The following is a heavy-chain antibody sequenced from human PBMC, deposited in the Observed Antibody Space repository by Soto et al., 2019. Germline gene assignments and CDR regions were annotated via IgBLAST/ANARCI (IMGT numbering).Heavy chain of an antibody. Sequence: SSETLSLTCAVSGYSIRSGYFWGWIRQPPGKGLEWIGSMYHSGITYYNLSLKSRVTISVDTSRNQLSLKLSSATAADTAVYYCARSMYSTSAQLYYGMDVWGQGTTVTVSS. CDR1: GYSIRSGYF. D-gene: IGHD6-6*01. CDR3: ARSMYSTSAQLYYGMDV. J-gene: IGHJ6*02. V-gene: IGHV4-38-2*01. CDR2: MYHSGIT.